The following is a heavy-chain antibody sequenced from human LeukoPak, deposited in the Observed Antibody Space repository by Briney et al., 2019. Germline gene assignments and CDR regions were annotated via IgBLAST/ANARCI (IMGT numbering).Heavy chain of an antibody. CDR3: ARRDTDLNGELTPHVLLWFRTQAANAFDI. V-gene: IGHV4-38-2*02. CDR2: IYHSGST. J-gene: IGHJ3*02. CDR1: GYSISSGYY. D-gene: IGHD3-10*01. Sequence: PSETLSLTCTVSGYSISSGYYWGWIRQPPGKGLEWIGSIYHSGSTYYNPSLKSRVTISVDTSKNQFSLKLSSVTAADTAVYYCARRDTDLNGELTPHVLLWFRTQAANAFDIWGQGTMVTVSS.